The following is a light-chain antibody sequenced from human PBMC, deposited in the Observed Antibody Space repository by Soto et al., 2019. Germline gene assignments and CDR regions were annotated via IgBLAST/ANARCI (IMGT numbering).Light chain of an antibody. CDR2: SNN. J-gene: IGLJ2*01. Sequence: QSVMTQPPSASGTPGQRVTTSCSGSSSNIGSHTVNWYQQLPGSAPRLVIYSNNLRPSGVPDRFTGSKSGTSASLAISGLQSEDEADYYCATWDDSLSGPVFGGGTKLTVL. V-gene: IGLV1-44*01. CDR1: SSNIGSHT. CDR3: ATWDDSLSGPV.